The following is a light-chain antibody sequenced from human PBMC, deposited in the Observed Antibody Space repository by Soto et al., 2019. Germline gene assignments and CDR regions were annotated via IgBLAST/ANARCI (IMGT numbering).Light chain of an antibody. Sequence: EIVWTQSPGTLSLSPGERATLSCMASQSVSSSYLAWYQQKPGQAPRLLIYGASSRATGIPDRCSGSGSGTDFTLTISSLQSEDFAIYYCQQYKDWPATFGQGDQGGDQ. V-gene: IGKV3-20*01. CDR3: QQYKDWPAT. J-gene: IGKJ1*01. CDR1: QSVSSSY. CDR2: GAS.